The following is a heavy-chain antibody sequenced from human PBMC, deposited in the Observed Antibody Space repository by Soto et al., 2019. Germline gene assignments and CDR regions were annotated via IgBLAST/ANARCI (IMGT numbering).Heavy chain of an antibody. D-gene: IGHD2-2*01. CDR1: GFTFSSYS. V-gene: IGHV3-23*01. CDR3: AVLSRYCTSSNCD. CDR2: IGTSAST. Sequence: DVRLLESGGGLVQPGGSLRLSCAASGFTFSSYSMSWVRQAPGKGLEWVSTIGTSASTYYGDSVRGRFTISRDNSRNTLYLQMNSLRAEATAVYYCAVLSRYCTSSNCDWGQGPWSPSPQ. J-gene: IGHJ1*01.